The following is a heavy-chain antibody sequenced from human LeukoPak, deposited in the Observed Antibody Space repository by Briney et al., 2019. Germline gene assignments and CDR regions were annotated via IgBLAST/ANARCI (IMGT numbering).Heavy chain of an antibody. CDR2: IYYSGST. J-gene: IGHJ3*02. D-gene: IGHD3-22*01. V-gene: IGHV4-30-4*01. CDR1: GGSISSGDYY. Sequence: QSSETLSLTCTVPGGSISSGDYYWSWIRQPPGKGLEWIGYIYYSGSTYYNPSLKSRVTISVDTSKNQFSLKLSSVTAADTAVYYCARDDSSLDAFDIWGQGTMVTVSS. CDR3: ARDDSSLDAFDI.